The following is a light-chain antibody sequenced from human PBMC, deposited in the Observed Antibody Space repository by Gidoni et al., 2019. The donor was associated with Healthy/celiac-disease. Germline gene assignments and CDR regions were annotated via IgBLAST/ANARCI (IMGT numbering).Light chain of an antibody. Sequence: DIQMTPPPSSLSASVGDRVTITCRASQSISSYLNWDQQKPGKAPKLLIYAASSLQSGVPSRFSGSGSGTDFTLTISSLQPEDFATYYCQQSYSTSCSFGQGTKLEIK. V-gene: IGKV1-39*01. CDR2: AAS. CDR3: QQSYSTSCS. J-gene: IGKJ2*04. CDR1: QSISSY.